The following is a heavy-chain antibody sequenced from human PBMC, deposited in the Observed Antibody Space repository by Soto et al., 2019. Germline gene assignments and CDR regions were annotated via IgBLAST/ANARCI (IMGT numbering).Heavy chain of an antibody. CDR2: IYYSGST. CDR1: GGSISSSSYY. J-gene: IGHJ6*03. V-gene: IGHV4-39*01. D-gene: IGHD6-13*01. Sequence: QLQLQESGPGLVKPSETLSLTCTVSGGSISSSSYYWGWIRQPPGKGLEWIGSIYYSGSTYYNPSLKSRVTISVDTSKNQFSLKLSSVTAADTAVYYCARHVEAAADPNYYYYYYMDVWGKGTTVTVSS. CDR3: ARHVEAAADPNYYYYYYMDV.